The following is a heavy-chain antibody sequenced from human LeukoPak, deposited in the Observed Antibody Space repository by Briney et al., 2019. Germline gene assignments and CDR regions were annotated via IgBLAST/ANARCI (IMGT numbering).Heavy chain of an antibody. Sequence: ASVKVSCKASGYTFTSYYMHWVRQAPGQGLEWMGIINPSSGSTSYAQKFQGRVTMTRDTSTSTVYMELSSLRSEDTAVYYCARDLRTYYDIHHPLNYWGQGTLVTVSS. CDR3: ARDLRTYYDIHHPLNY. CDR2: INPSSGST. D-gene: IGHD3-9*01. CDR1: GYTFTSYY. V-gene: IGHV1-46*01. J-gene: IGHJ4*02.